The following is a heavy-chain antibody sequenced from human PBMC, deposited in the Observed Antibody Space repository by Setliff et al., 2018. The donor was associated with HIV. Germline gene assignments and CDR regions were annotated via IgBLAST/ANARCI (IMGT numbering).Heavy chain of an antibody. CDR1: TGSISRYSYY. D-gene: IGHD2-15*01. J-gene: IGHJ4*01. CDR2: FYSGGGT. V-gene: IGHV4-39*01. Sequence: PSETLSLTCTVSTGSISRYSYYWAWIRQPPGTGLEWIGSFYSGGGTSYNPSLNSRVTISVDTSKNQFSLKLRSVTAADTSMYYCARQRADCSGGSCYGYWGQGTLVTVSS. CDR3: ARQRADCSGGSCYGY.